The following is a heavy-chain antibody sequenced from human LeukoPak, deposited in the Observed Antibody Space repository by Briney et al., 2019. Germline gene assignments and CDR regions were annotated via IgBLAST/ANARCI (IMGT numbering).Heavy chain of an antibody. D-gene: IGHD2-15*01. CDR3: AKGDDSYYSHYYMDV. CDR1: GFTFSNFV. J-gene: IGHJ6*03. CDR2: ISESSTST. V-gene: IGHV3-23*01. Sequence: GGSLRLSCAASGFTFSNFVMTWVRQAPGKGLEWISAISESSTSTYYADSVKGRFTISRDNSKNTLCLQMNSLRAEDSAIYYCAKGDDSYYSHYYMDVWGKGTTVTVSS.